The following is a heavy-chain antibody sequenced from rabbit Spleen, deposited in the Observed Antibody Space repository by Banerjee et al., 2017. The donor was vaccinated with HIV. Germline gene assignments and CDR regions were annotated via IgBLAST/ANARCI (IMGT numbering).Heavy chain of an antibody. V-gene: IGHV1S45*01. J-gene: IGHJ6*01. D-gene: IGHD8-1*01. CDR2: IFTGSSGTT. Sequence: QEQLVESGGGLVQPEGSLTLTCKASGFSFSNRYWISWVRQAPGKGLEWIADIFTGSSGTTYYANWAKGRFIISKTSSTTVTLQMTSLTAADTATYFCARDTASSFSSYGMDLWGPGTLVTVS. CDR1: GFSFSNRYW. CDR3: ARDTASSFSSYGMDL.